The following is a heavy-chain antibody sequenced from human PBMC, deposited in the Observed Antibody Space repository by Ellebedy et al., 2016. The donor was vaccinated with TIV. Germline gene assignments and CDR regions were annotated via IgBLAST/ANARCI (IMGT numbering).Heavy chain of an antibody. V-gene: IGHV3-23*01. D-gene: IGHD5-24*01. CDR3: AKVVSGFNYGMTNYFDY. CDR2: ISGSGDST. J-gene: IGHJ4*02. CDR1: GFTFDDYA. Sequence: GGSLRLSCAASGFTFDDYAMHWVRQAPGKGLEWVSSISGSGDSTHYADSVKGRFTISRDNSKNTLYLQMNSLRAEDTAIYYCAKVVSGFNYGMTNYFDYWGQGTLVTVSS.